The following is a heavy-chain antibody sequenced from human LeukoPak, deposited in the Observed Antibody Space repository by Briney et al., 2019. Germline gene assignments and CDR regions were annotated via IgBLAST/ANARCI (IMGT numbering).Heavy chain of an antibody. Sequence: SETLSLTCTVSGGSISSYYWSWIRQPPGKGLEWIGYIYYSGSTDYNPSLKSRVTISVDTSKNQFSLKLSSVTAADTAVYYCARGGDSSGYFQLFDYWGQGTLVTVSS. D-gene: IGHD3-22*01. V-gene: IGHV4-59*01. CDR1: GGSISSYY. CDR3: ARGGDSSGYFQLFDY. CDR2: IYYSGST. J-gene: IGHJ4*02.